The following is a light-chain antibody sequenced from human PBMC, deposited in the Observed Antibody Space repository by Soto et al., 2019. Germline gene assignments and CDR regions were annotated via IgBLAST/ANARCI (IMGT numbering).Light chain of an antibody. CDR2: AAS. Sequence: DIQMTQSPSSLSASIGDRVTITCRAGHSISTYLNWYQQKPGKAPKLLIYAASSLQSGVPSRFSGSGSGTDFTLTINSLQPEDFATYYCQHYNSYSEAFGQGTKVELK. CDR1: HSISTY. V-gene: IGKV1-39*01. J-gene: IGKJ1*01. CDR3: QHYNSYSEA.